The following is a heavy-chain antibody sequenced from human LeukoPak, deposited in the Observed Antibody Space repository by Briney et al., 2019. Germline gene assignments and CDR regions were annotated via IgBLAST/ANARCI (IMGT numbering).Heavy chain of an antibody. J-gene: IGHJ4*02. CDR1: GGTFSSYA. CDR3: ARGYYDFWSGYYSPDY. CDR2: INAGNGNT. D-gene: IGHD3-3*01. V-gene: IGHV1-3*01. Sequence: ASVKVSCKASGGTFSSYAMHWVRQAPGQRLEWMGWINAGNGNTKYSQKFQGRVTITRDTSASTAYMELSSLRSEDTAVYYCARGYYDFWSGYYSPDYWGQGTLVTVSS.